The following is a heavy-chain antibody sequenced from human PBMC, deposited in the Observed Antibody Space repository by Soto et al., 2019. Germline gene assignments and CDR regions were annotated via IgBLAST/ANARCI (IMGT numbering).Heavy chain of an antibody. CDR2: VYYCGST. J-gene: IGHJ6*02. D-gene: IGHD3-22*01. CDR3: AGGDYYHSSGYYFYYYTMDV. Sequence: SETLSLTCTVSGGSISSSSYYWGWIRQPPGRGLEWIGNVYYCGSTYYNPSLKSRGTISVETSKIQFSRKLSSVTAADTAVYYCAGGDYYHSSGYYFYYYTMDVWGQGTTVTVSS. CDR1: GGSISSSSYY. V-gene: IGHV4-39*01.